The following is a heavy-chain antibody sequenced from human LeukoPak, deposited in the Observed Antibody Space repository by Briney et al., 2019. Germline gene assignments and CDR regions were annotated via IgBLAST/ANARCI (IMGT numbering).Heavy chain of an antibody. J-gene: IGHJ4*02. V-gene: IGHV1-18*01. D-gene: IGHD2-15*01. Sequence: ASVKVSCKASGYTFTSYGITWGRQAPGQGLEWMGWISAYNGDTNYAQKLQGRVTMTTDTSTNTAYMEMRSLRSDDTAVYYCARVYCRGGTCFALDSWGQGTLVTVSS. CDR3: ARVYCRGGTCFALDS. CDR1: GYTFTSYG. CDR2: ISAYNGDT.